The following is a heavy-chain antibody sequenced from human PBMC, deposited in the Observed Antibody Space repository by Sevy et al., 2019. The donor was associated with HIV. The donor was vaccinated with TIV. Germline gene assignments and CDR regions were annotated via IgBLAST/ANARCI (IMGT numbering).Heavy chain of an antibody. J-gene: IGHJ6*02. Sequence: GGSLRLSCAASGFTFSSYWMSWVRQAPGKGLEWVANIKQDGSEKYYVDSVKGRFTISRNNAKNSLYLQMNSLRAEDTAVYYCARDRPVLRFLEWTTHDYCMDVWGQGTTVTVSS. D-gene: IGHD3-3*01. CDR3: ARDRPVLRFLEWTTHDYCMDV. CDR1: GFTFSSYW. CDR2: IKQDGSEK. V-gene: IGHV3-7*01.